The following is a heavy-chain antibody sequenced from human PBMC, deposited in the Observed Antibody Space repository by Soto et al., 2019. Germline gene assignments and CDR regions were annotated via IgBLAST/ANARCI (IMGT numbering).Heavy chain of an antibody. CDR1: GFTFSDSA. CDR3: TRHVDCSGGSCYSGYYYYMDV. CDR2: IRSKPNTDAT. J-gene: IGHJ6*03. V-gene: IGHV3-73*01. Sequence: EVQLVESGGGLVQPGGSLKLSCAASGFTFSDSAMHWVRQASGKGLEWVGRIRSKPNTDATAYAASVKGRCTISRDDSTHTAYLQMNSLKTEDTAVYYCTRHVDCSGGSCYSGYYYYMDVWGIGTTVTVAS. D-gene: IGHD2-15*01.